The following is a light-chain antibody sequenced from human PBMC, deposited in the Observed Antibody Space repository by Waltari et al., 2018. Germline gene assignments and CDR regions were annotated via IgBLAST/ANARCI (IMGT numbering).Light chain of an antibody. J-gene: IGLJ3*02. Sequence: QSALTQPRSVSGSPGQSVTISCTGASSDVGSNTCFSWYQQPPGTAPKLIIHDVDKRPSGVPDRFSGSKSGNTASLTISGLQGEDEADYYCCSYAGRYTWVFGGGTKLTVL. CDR3: CSYAGRYTWV. V-gene: IGLV2-11*01. CDR1: SSDVGSNTC. CDR2: DVD.